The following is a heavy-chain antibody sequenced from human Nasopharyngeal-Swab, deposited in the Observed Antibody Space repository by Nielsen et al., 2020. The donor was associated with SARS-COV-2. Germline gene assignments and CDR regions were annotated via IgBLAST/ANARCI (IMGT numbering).Heavy chain of an antibody. CDR3: AKDKAHSTFDY. V-gene: IGHV3-23*01. Sequence: GESLKISCAASGFTFCNYVMNCVSQAPGKGLEWVSATTNSGGSTYYADSVKGRFTISRDNSKNTLFLQMNSLRAEDTAVYYCAKDKAHSTFDYWGQGTLVTVSS. J-gene: IGHJ4*02. CDR1: GFTFCNYV. CDR2: TTNSGGST. D-gene: IGHD4-11*01.